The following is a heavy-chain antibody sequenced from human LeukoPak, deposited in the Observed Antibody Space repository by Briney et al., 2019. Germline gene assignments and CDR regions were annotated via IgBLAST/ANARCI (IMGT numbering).Heavy chain of an antibody. CDR1: GYTFTGYY. CDR3: ARARGDYVWGSYRYDAFDI. J-gene: IGHJ3*02. CDR2: INPNSGGT. V-gene: IGHV1-2*02. Sequence: ASVKVSCKASGYTFTGYYMHWVRQAPGQGLEWMGWINPNSGGTNYAQKFQGRVTMTRDTSISTAYMELSRLRSDDTAVYYCARARGDYVWGSYRYDAFDIWGQGTVVTVSS. D-gene: IGHD3-16*02.